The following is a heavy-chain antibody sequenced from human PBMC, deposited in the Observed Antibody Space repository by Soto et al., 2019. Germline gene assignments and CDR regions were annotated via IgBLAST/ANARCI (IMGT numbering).Heavy chain of an antibody. V-gene: IGHV1-2*04. Sequence: QVQLVQSGAEVKKPGASVKVSCKASGYTFTGYYMHWVRQAPGQGLEWMGWINPNSGGTNYAQKCQGWVTMTRDTSISTAYMELSRLRSDDTAVYYCARGGMITFGGVIVIGWFDPWGQGTLVTVSS. D-gene: IGHD3-16*02. CDR3: ARGGMITFGGVIVIGWFDP. CDR1: GYTFTGYY. J-gene: IGHJ5*02. CDR2: INPNSGGT.